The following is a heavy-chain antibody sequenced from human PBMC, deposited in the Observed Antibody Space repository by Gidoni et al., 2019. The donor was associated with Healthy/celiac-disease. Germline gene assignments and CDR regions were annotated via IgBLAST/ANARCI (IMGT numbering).Heavy chain of an antibody. CDR1: GSPFTSYD. V-gene: IGHV1-8*01. CDR3: ARGLHYYDSEGY. D-gene: IGHD3-22*01. CDR2: MNPNSGNT. J-gene: IGHJ4*02. Sequence: QVQLVQSGAEVKQPGASVKVSCKASGSPFTSYDITWVRQATGQGREWMGWMNPNSGNTGYAQKFQGRGTMTRDTSISTAYMERSSLRSEDTAVYYCARGLHYYDSEGYGGQGTLVTVSS.